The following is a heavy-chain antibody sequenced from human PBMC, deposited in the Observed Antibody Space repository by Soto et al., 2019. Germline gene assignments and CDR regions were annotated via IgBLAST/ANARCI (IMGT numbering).Heavy chain of an antibody. V-gene: IGHV1-46*01. J-gene: IGHJ4*02. D-gene: IGHD2-21*02. CDR1: GDTFTDYY. CDR3: ARGGHVVVVTAALDY. CDR2: VNPGGGHT. Sequence: QVQLMQSGAEVKKPGASVKVSCKASGDTFTDYYIHWVRQAPGQGLEWMGTVNPGGGHTTYAQHFLGRVTMTRDTSPSTLYMELTSLTSDDTAIYSCARGGHVVVVTAALDYWGQGTLVTVSS.